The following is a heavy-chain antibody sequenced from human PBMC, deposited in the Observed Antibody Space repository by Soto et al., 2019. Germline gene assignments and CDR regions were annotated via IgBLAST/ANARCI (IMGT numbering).Heavy chain of an antibody. J-gene: IGHJ6*02. D-gene: IGHD6-19*01. V-gene: IGHV1-18*01. CDR1: GYTFTSYG. CDR2: ISAYNGNT. Sequence: QVQLVQSGAEVKKPGASVKVSCKASGYTFTSYGISWVRQAPGQGLEWMGWISAYNGNTNYAQKLQGRVTMTTDTSTSTSYMELRSLRSDDTAVYYCARGNYSSGWYWNYYYYGMDVWGQGTTVTVSS. CDR3: ARGNYSSGWYWNYYYYGMDV.